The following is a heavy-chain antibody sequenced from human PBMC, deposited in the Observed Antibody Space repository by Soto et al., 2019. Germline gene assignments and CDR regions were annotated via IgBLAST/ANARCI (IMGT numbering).Heavy chain of an antibody. CDR3: AKGPHFAVRTDYYADY. CDR1: GFTFTSYA. D-gene: IGHD3-22*01. Sequence: LRLSCAASGFTFTSYAMSWVRQAPGKGLEWVSTVSGSGGRTHYADSVKGRFTISRDNSKNTLFLQMNSLRAEDTAIYYCAKGPHFAVRTDYYADYWGQGTLVTVSS. V-gene: IGHV3-23*01. CDR2: VSGSGGRT. J-gene: IGHJ4*02.